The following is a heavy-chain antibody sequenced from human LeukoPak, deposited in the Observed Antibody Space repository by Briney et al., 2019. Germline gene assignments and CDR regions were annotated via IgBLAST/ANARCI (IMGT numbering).Heavy chain of an antibody. V-gene: IGHV1-8*02. Sequence: GASVKVSCKASGYTFTSYGINWVRQTTGQGLEWMGWMNPNSGNTGYAQKFQGRVTMTRNTSISTAYMEVSSLRSEDTAVYYCARGPERSRYGSGSSWFDPWGQGTLVTVSS. CDR2: MNPNSGNT. J-gene: IGHJ5*02. CDR1: GYTFTSYG. CDR3: ARGPERSRYGSGSSWFDP. D-gene: IGHD3-10*01.